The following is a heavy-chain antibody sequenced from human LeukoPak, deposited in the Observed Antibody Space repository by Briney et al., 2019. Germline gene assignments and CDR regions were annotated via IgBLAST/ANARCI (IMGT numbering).Heavy chain of an antibody. V-gene: IGHV3-30*03. Sequence: GGSLRLSCAASGFTFSSYGMHWVRQAPGKGLEWVAVISYDGSNKYYADSVKGRFTISRDNSKNTLYLQMNSPRAEDTAVYYCTLPYDILTGYFSFDYWGQGTLVTVSS. CDR3: TLPYDILTGYFSFDY. CDR1: GFTFSSYG. J-gene: IGHJ4*02. D-gene: IGHD3-9*01. CDR2: ISYDGSNK.